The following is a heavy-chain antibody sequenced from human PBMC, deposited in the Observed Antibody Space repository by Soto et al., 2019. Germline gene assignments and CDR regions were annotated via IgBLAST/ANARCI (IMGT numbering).Heavy chain of an antibody. J-gene: IGHJ5*02. Sequence: QLQLQESGSGLVRPSQTLSLTCAVSGGSISSGGYSWNWIRQPPGKGLEWIGYIYHSGSTRYNPSLKIRVTIAADKTKTQMPLKLSSVTAADTAVYYCARDQLEGNWFDPWGQGTLVTVSS. V-gene: IGHV4-30-2*01. CDR1: GGSISSGGYS. CDR3: ARDQLEGNWFDP. CDR2: IYHSGST. D-gene: IGHD1-1*01.